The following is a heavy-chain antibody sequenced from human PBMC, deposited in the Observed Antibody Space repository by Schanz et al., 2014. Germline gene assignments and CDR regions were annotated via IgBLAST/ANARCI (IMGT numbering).Heavy chain of an antibody. Sequence: QVQLVQSGAEVKNPGASVKVSCKASGYIFSSYAIHWVRQTPGQGLEWMGCINPYSGATYYAQKFQGRVTLTSDASLTTVYMEVHSLTSDDTAVFFCARDQTGTTNWFDPWGQGTLVTVSS. D-gene: IGHD1-7*01. CDR1: GYIFSSYA. J-gene: IGHJ5*02. V-gene: IGHV1-2*02. CDR3: ARDQTGTTNWFDP. CDR2: INPYSGAT.